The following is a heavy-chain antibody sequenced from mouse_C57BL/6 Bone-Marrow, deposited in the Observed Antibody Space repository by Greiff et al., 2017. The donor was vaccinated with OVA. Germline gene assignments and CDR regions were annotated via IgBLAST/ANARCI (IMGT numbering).Heavy chain of an antibody. D-gene: IGHD2-2*01. CDR3: ARRAVTTEKSAYFDY. V-gene: IGHV5-2*01. CDR2: INSDGGST. Sequence: EVKLVESGGGLVQPGESLKLSCESNEYEFPSHDMSWVRKTPEKRLELVAAINSDGGSTYYPDTMERRFIISRDNTKKTLYLQMSSLRSEDTALYYCARRAVTTEKSAYFDYWGQGTTLTVSS. J-gene: IGHJ2*01. CDR1: EYEFPSHD.